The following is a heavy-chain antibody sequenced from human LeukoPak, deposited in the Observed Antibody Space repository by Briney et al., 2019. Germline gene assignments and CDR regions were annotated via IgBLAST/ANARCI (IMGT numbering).Heavy chain of an antibody. CDR2: ISAYNGNT. CDR3: ARDLYSGSYPVGY. V-gene: IGHV1-18*01. J-gene: IGHJ4*02. Sequence: ASVKVSCKASGYTFTSYGISWVRQAPGQGFEWMGWISAYNGNTNYAQKLQGRVTMTTDTFTNTAYMELRSLRSDDTAVYYCARDLYSGSYPVGYWGQGTLVSVSS. D-gene: IGHD1-26*01. CDR1: GYTFTSYG.